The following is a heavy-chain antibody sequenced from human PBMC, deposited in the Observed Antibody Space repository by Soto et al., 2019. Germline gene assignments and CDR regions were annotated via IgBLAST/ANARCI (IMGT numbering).Heavy chain of an antibody. Sequence: PSETLSLTCTVSGASIGSSYWSWIRQPPGKGLEWMGYIFYSGSTNYSPSLNSRVTITVDTSKNQLSLKLSSVTAADTAVYYCARVYCSGGSCYEFDYWGQGTLVTVSS. CDR1: GASIGSSY. J-gene: IGHJ4*02. CDR3: ARVYCSGGSCYEFDY. D-gene: IGHD2-15*01. V-gene: IGHV4-59*12. CDR2: IFYSGST.